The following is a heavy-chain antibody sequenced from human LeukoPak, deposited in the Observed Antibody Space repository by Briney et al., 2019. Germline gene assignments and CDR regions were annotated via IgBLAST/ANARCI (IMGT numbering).Heavy chain of an antibody. CDR3: ARVGRQLVGYYYYYMDV. CDR1: GFTFDDYG. D-gene: IGHD6-6*01. CDR2: INWNGGST. V-gene: IGHV3-20*04. J-gene: IGHJ6*03. Sequence: GGSLRLPCAASGFTFDDYGMSWVRQAPGKGLEWVSGINWNGGSTGYADSVKGRFTISRDNAKNSLYLRMNSLRAEDTALYYCARVGRQLVGYYYYYMDVWGKGTTVTVSS.